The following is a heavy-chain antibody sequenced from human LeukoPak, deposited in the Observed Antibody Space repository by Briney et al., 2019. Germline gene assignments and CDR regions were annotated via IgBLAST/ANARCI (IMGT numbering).Heavy chain of an antibody. V-gene: IGHV3-74*01. CDR1: GFTFSSYW. CDR2: INSDGSST. Sequence: GGSLRLSCAASGFTFSSYWMHWVRQGPGKGLVWVSRINSDGSSTNYADSVKGRFTISRDNAKNTLYLQMNSLRAEDTAVYYCARVPITLAGTKDAKYFPHWGQGTLVTISS. D-gene: IGHD6-19*01. CDR3: ARVPITLAGTKDAKYFPH. J-gene: IGHJ1*01.